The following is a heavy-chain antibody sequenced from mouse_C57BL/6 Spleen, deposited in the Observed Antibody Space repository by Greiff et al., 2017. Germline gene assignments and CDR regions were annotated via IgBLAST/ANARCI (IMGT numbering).Heavy chain of an antibody. CDR2: IRSKSSNYAT. CDR3: VRNQPRGWYFDV. V-gene: IGHV10-3*01. D-gene: IGHD6-1*01. J-gene: IGHJ1*03. Sequence: EVKLVESGGGLVQPKGSLKLSCAASGFTFNTYAMHWVRQAPGKGLEWVARIRSKSSNYATYYADSVKDRFTISRDDSQSMLYLQMNNLKTENTAMYDCVRNQPRGWYFDVWGKGTTVTVSS. CDR1: GFTFNTYA.